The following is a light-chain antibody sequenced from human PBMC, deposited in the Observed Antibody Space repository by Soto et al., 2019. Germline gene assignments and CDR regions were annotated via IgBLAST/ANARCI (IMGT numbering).Light chain of an antibody. Sequence: IQQTQSPSSVSAFVGDRVTITCRASQGINTWLAWYQQKPGKAPKLLMYSASILHTGVSSRFTGGGSGTEFTLTINSLQPEDFATYYCQQSDTLPITFGGGTKVDIK. CDR1: QGINTW. CDR2: SAS. CDR3: QQSDTLPIT. J-gene: IGKJ4*01. V-gene: IGKV1-12*01.